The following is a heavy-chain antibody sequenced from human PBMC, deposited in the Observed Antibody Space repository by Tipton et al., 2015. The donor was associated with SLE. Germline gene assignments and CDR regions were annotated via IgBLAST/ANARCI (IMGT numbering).Heavy chain of an antibody. Sequence: TLSLTCTVSGGSISSYYWSWIRQPPGKGLEWIGYIYYSGSTNYNPSLKSRVTISVDTSKNQYSLKLSSVTAADTAVYYCARPDDSGSYAFDIWGQGTMVTVSS. J-gene: IGHJ3*02. CDR1: GGSISSYY. V-gene: IGHV4-59*12. D-gene: IGHD3-10*01. CDR3: ARPDDSGSYAFDI. CDR2: IYYSGST.